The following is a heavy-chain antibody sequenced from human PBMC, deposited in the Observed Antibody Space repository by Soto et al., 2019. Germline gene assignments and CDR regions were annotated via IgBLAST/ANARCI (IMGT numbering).Heavy chain of an antibody. CDR3: ARDQYCSNVHCYGFFDY. Sequence: GASVKVSCKASGGTFSIYTVSWVRQAPGRGLEWMGRIIPTLGITNYAQQFQGRVTINADKSTGTAYMELSSLRSEDTAVYYCARDQYCSNVHCYGFFDYWGQGTQVTVSS. CDR2: IIPTLGIT. CDR1: GGTFSIYT. J-gene: IGHJ4*02. D-gene: IGHD2-8*01. V-gene: IGHV1-69*04.